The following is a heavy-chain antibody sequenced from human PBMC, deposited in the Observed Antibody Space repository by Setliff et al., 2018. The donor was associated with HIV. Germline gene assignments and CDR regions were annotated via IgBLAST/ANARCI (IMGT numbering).Heavy chain of an antibody. CDR2: IHISGAT. CDR3: ARYSGTFTRYFDP. V-gene: IGHV4-4*09. CDR1: GDSTTSSH. D-gene: IGHD1-26*01. Sequence: SETLSLTCTISGDSTTSSHWSWIRQPPGKGLEWIGYIHISGATSYNPSLERRVTISLDMSKNQFSLKLTSVTAADATMYYCARYSGTFTRYFDPWGPGTLVTVSS. J-gene: IGHJ5*02.